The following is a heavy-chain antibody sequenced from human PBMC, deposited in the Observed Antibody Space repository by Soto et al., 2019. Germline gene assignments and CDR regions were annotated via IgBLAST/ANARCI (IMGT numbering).Heavy chain of an antibody. CDR1: GGSFGSSA. D-gene: IGHD3-16*01. V-gene: IGHV1-69*01. CDR3: ARLRRDWGDAFDL. Sequence: QVQLVQSGADVKKPGSSVKVSCKASGGSFGSSAISWVRQAPAQGLEWMGEIIPVFDKANYAQNFQGRLTITADEPTGTVFMQLSGLRSEDTAVYFCARLRRDWGDAFDLWGLGTLVTVSS. CDR2: IIPVFDKA. J-gene: IGHJ3*01.